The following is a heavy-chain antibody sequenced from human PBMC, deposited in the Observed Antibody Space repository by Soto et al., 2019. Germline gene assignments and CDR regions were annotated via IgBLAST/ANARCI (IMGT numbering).Heavy chain of an antibody. J-gene: IGHJ2*01. CDR3: ARDYYDGRGYYSWYFAL. CDR1: GGTFSNYA. Sequence: QVQLVQSGAEVQKPGSSVKVSCRASGGTFSNYAISWVRQAPGQGLEWMGNIIPVFGTTNFARKFLGRVTITADKSTGTAYMELSSLRSEDKAVYYCARDYYDGRGYYSWYFALWGRGTLVTVSS. V-gene: IGHV1-69*06. D-gene: IGHD3-22*01. CDR2: IIPVFGTT.